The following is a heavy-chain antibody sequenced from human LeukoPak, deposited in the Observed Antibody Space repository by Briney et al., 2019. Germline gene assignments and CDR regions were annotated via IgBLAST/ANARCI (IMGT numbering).Heavy chain of an antibody. J-gene: IGHJ4*02. Sequence: PSETLSLTCTVSGGSISSSSYYWGWIRQPPGKGLEWIGSIYYSGSTYYNPSLKSRVTISVDTSKNQVSLTLNSVTAADTALYYCARGTLYYSDSSARFDYWGQGTLVTVSS. V-gene: IGHV4-39*07. D-gene: IGHD3-22*01. CDR2: IYYSGST. CDR3: ARGTLYYSDSSARFDY. CDR1: GGSISSSSYY.